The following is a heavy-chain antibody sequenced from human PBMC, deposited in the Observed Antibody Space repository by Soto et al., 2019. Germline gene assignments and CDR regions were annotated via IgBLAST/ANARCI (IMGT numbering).Heavy chain of an antibody. J-gene: IGHJ6*02. CDR1: GYTFTSYG. D-gene: IGHD2-15*01. V-gene: IGHV1-18*01. Sequence: ASVKVSCKDSGYTFTSYGSSWVRQAPGQGLEWMGWISAYNGNTNYAQKLRGRVTMTTDTSTSTAYMELRSLRSDDTAVYYCARDPEGYCSGGSCYSGVTTIYYGMDVWGQGTTVTVSS. CDR3: ARDPEGYCSGGSCYSGVTTIYYGMDV. CDR2: ISAYNGNT.